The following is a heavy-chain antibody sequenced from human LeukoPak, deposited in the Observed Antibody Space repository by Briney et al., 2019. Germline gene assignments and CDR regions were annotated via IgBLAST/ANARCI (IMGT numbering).Heavy chain of an antibody. CDR3: ARELWFGEPD. D-gene: IGHD3-10*01. J-gene: IGHJ4*02. CDR2: ISNDERNK. V-gene: IGHV3-30*14. Sequence: GGSLRLSCAASGFTFTNFAMHWVRQAPGKGLEWVAVISNDERNKYYADSVKGRFTISRDNSKNTLYLQMNSLRAEDTAVYYCARELWFGEPDWGQGTLVTVSS. CDR1: GFTFTNFA.